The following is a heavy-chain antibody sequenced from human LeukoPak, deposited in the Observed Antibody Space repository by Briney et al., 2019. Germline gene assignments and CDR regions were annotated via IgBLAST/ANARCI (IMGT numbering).Heavy chain of an antibody. J-gene: IGHJ4*02. CDR1: GYSFSSYW. CDR3: ARQRGAAPPPDY. Sequence: GESLKISCQGSGYSFSSYWINWVRQMPGKGLEWVGIVYPGDSHTRYNPSFQGQVVISVDKSISTAYLQWSSLKASDTAMYYCARQRGAAPPPDYWGQGTLVTVSS. V-gene: IGHV5-51*01. CDR2: VYPGDSHT. D-gene: IGHD6-6*01.